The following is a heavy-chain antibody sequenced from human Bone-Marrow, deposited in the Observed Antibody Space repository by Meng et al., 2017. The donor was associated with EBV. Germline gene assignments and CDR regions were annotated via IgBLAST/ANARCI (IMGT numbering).Heavy chain of an antibody. Sequence: QVQLVESGGGLVKPGGCLRLSCAASGFMFSDYYMNWIRQSPGKGLEWISYISGSGDPIYYADSVKGRFTISRDNAKNSLYLQMNSLRAEDTAVYYCARAVAGREDYWGQGTLVTVSS. D-gene: IGHD6-19*01. V-gene: IGHV3-11*01. CDR2: ISGSGDPI. J-gene: IGHJ4*02. CDR1: GFMFSDYY. CDR3: ARAVAGREDY.